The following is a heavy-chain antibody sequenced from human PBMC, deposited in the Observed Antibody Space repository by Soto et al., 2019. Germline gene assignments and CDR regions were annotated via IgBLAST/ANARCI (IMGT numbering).Heavy chain of an antibody. CDR2: ISSTTNYI. Sequence: GGSLRLSCAASGFTFTRYSMNWVRQAPGKGLEWVSSISSTTNYIYYAGSMKGRFTVSRDNAKNSVYLEMNSLSAEDTAVYYCARESEDLTSNFDYWGQGTLVTVSS. CDR1: GFTFTRYS. J-gene: IGHJ4*02. V-gene: IGHV3-21*01. CDR3: ARESEDLTSNFDY.